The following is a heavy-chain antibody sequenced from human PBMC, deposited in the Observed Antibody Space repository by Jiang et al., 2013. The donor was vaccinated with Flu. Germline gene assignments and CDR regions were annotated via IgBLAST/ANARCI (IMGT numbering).Heavy chain of an antibody. Sequence: QTLSLTCAISGDSVSSSSLLWHWIRLSPSRGLEWLGRTYYRSKWYTDYAVSVKSRITISRDNAKNSLYLQMNSLRAEDTALYYCAKDNNDYVWGSYRSAFNNWFDPWGQGTLVTVSS. V-gene: IGHV6-1*01. CDR2: TYYRSKWYT. CDR1: GDSVSSSSLL. CDR3: AKDNNDYVWGSYRSAFNNWFDP. J-gene: IGHJ5*02. D-gene: IGHD3-16*02.